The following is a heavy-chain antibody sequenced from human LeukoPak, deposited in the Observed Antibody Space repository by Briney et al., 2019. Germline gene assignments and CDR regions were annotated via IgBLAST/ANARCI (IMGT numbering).Heavy chain of an antibody. CDR2: IYYSGST. Sequence: SETLSLTCTVSGDSISSCYWSWIRQPPGKGLEWVGYIYYSGSTNYSPSLKSRVTISIDTSKNQFSLKLSSVTAADTAVYYCARGTAVAGTWSQGTLVTVSS. V-gene: IGHV4-59*01. CDR3: ARGTAVAGT. CDR1: GDSISSCY. D-gene: IGHD6-19*01. J-gene: IGHJ5*02.